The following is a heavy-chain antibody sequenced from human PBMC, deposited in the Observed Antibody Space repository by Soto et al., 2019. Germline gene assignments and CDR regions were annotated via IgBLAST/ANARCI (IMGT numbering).Heavy chain of an antibody. CDR2: ISGSGGST. D-gene: IGHD2-15*01. J-gene: IGHJ5*02. Sequence: PGGSLRLSCAASGFTFSSYAMSWVRQAPGKGLEWVPAISGSGGSTYYADSVKGRFTISRDNSKNTLYLQMNSLRAEDTAVYYCAKARILGYCSGGSCYSIPSGFDPWGQGTLVTVS. CDR1: GFTFSSYA. V-gene: IGHV3-23*01. CDR3: AKARILGYCSGGSCYSIPSGFDP.